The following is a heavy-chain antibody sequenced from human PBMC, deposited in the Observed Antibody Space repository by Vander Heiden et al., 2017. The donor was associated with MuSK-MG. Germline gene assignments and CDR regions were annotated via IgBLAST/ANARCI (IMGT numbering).Heavy chain of an antibody. CDR3: ARGMAVAGFYYYYYYGMDV. CDR2: MNPNSGNT. V-gene: IGHV1-8*01. D-gene: IGHD6-19*01. CDR1: GYTFTSYD. Sequence: QVQLVQSGAEVKKPGASVKVSCKASGYTFTSYDINWVRQATGQGLEWVGWMNPNSGNTGYAQKFQGRVTMTRNTSISTAYMELSSLRSEDTAVYYCARGMAVAGFYYYYYYGMDVWGQGTTVTVSS. J-gene: IGHJ6*02.